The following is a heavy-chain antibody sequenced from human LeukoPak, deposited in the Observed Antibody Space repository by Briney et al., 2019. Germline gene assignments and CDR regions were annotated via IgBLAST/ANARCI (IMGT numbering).Heavy chain of an antibody. D-gene: IGHD5/OR15-5a*01. CDR2: INPRGGST. V-gene: IGHV1-46*01. J-gene: IGHJ4*02. Sequence: ASVKVSCKASGYTFTSYYMHWVRQAPGQGLEWMGIINPRGGSTSYAQKFQRRVTMTRDTSMSTVYMELSSLRSEDTAVYYCARDWLSTGNDYWGQGTLVTVSS. CDR3: ARDWLSTGNDY. CDR1: GYTFTSYY.